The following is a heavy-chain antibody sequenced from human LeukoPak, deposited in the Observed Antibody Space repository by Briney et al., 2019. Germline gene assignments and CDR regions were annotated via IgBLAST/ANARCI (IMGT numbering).Heavy chain of an antibody. CDR2: INPDATII. CDR3: AKHVGALWFGSEFDY. J-gene: IGHJ4*02. Sequence: GGSLRLSCAASGFTFSRYWMHWVRQVPGKGLVWVSRINPDATIITYADSVRGRFTISRDNAKNTLYLQMNSLRAEDTAVYYCAKHVGALWFGSEFDYWGQGTLVTVSS. CDR1: GFTFSRYW. V-gene: IGHV3-74*01. D-gene: IGHD3-10*01.